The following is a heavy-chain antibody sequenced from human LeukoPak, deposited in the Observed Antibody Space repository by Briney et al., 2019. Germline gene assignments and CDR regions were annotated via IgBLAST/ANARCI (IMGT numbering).Heavy chain of an antibody. J-gene: IGHJ4*02. Sequence: SETLSLTCTVSGASISSSGSYWGWIRQPPGKGLEWIGTISFSGSTYYNPSLKSRVTISVDTSKNQFSLKLNSVTAADTAVYYCARHFDFWGQGTLDTVSS. V-gene: IGHV4-39*01. CDR2: ISFSGST. CDR1: GASISSSGSY. CDR3: ARHFDF.